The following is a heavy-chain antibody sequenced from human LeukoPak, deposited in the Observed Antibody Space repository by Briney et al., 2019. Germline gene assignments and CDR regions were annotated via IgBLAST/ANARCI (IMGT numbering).Heavy chain of an antibody. J-gene: IGHJ4*02. CDR2: ISYDGSNK. D-gene: IGHD4-23*01. CDR1: GFTFSSYA. V-gene: IGHV3-30-3*01. Sequence: GGSLRLSCAASGFTFSSYAMHWVRQAPGKGLEWVAVISYDGSNKYYADSVKGRFTISRDNSKNTLYLQMNSLRAEDTAEYYCARGATVVTADYWGQGTLVTVSS. CDR3: ARGATVVTADY.